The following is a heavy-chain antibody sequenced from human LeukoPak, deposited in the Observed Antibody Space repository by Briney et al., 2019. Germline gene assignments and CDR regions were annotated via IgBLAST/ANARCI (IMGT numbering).Heavy chain of an antibody. CDR1: GFTFSSYA. Sequence: GGSLRLSCAASGFTFSSYAMSWVRQAPGKGLEWVSAISGSGGSTYYADSVKGRFTISRDNSKNTLDLQMNSLRAEDTAVYYCARGGNIWNYRSYFDSWGQGIPVTVSS. D-gene: IGHD1-7*01. CDR3: ARGGNIWNYRSYFDS. J-gene: IGHJ4*02. V-gene: IGHV3-23*01. CDR2: ISGSGGST.